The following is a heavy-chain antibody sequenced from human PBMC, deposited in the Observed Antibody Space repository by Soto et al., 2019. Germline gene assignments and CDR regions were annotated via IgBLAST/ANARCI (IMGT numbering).Heavy chain of an antibody. V-gene: IGHV3-21*01. CDR3: ARDGQQLVDFVYWFDP. J-gene: IGHJ5*02. D-gene: IGHD6-6*01. Sequence: GGSLRLSCAASGFTFSSYSMNWVRQAPGKGLEWVSSISSSSSYIYYADSVKGRFTISRDNAKNSLYLQMNSLRAEDTAVYYCARDGQQLVDFVYWFDPWGQGTLVTVSS. CDR1: GFTFSSYS. CDR2: ISSSSSYI.